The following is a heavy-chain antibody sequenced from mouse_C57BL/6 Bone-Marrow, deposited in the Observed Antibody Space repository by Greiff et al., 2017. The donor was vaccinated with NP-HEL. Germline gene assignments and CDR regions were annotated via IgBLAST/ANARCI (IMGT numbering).Heavy chain of an antibody. CDR2: ISDGGSYT. J-gene: IGHJ2*01. CDR3: ARDRLGDYFDY. V-gene: IGHV5-4*01. CDR1: GFTFSSYA. Sequence: DVLLVESGGGLVKPGGSLKLSCAASGFTFSSYAMPWVRQTPEKRLEWVGTISDGGSYTYYPHNVKGRFTITRDNAKNKLYLQMSHLKSEDTAMYYCARDRLGDYFDYWGQGTPLTVS. D-gene: IGHD3-3*01.